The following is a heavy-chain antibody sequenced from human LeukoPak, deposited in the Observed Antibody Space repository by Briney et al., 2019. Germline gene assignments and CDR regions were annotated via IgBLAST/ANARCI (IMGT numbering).Heavy chain of an antibody. CDR2: ISDSGIST. CDR3: AKFEDGSGLPFWYFDL. D-gene: IGHD3-22*01. J-gene: IGHJ2*01. Sequence: RGSLRLSCAASGFTFNSYAMTWVRQAPGKGLEWVSVISDSGISTYYTDSVKGRFTISIDNSKNTLSLQMNSLRAEDTAVYYCAKFEDGSGLPFWYFDLWGRGTLVTVSS. V-gene: IGHV3-23*01. CDR1: GFTFNSYA.